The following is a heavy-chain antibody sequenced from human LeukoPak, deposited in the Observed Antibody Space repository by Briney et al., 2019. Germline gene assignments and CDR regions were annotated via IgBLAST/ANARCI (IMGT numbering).Heavy chain of an antibody. J-gene: IGHJ4*02. CDR3: AKDSSGGYSYGQYFDY. CDR1: GFTFSSYG. V-gene: IGHV3-30*18. Sequence: GGSLRLSCAASGFTFSSYGMHWVRQAPGKGLEWVAVISYDGSNKYYADSVKGRLTISRDNSKNTLYLQMNSLRAEDTAVYYCAKDSSGGYSYGQYFDYWGQGTLVTVSS. CDR2: ISYDGSNK. D-gene: IGHD5-18*01.